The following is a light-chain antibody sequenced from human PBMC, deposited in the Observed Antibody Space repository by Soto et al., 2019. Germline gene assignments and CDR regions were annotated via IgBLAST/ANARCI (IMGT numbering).Light chain of an antibody. J-gene: IGKJ1*01. V-gene: IGKV3-20*01. CDR1: QSVSSSY. CDR2: GAS. Sequence: EIVLTKSPGTLFLSPGERATLSCRASQSVSSSYLAWYQQKPGQAPRLLIYGASSRATGIPDRFSGSGSGTDFTLPISRLEPEDFSVYYCQQYGSSPGTFGQGTKVEIK. CDR3: QQYGSSPGT.